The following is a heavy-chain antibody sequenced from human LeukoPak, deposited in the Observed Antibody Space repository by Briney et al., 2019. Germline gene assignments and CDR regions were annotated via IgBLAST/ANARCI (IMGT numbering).Heavy chain of an antibody. D-gene: IGHD6-13*01. CDR1: GFTFSSYG. V-gene: IGHV3-33*01. CDR2: IWYDGSNK. J-gene: IGHJ4*02. Sequence: PGGSLRLSCAASGFTFSSYGMHWVRQAPGKGLEWVAVIWYDGSNKYYADSVKGRFTISRDKSKNTLFLQMNSLKDEDTAVYYCARAAGAAGIHWGQGTLVTVSS. CDR3: ARAAGAAGIH.